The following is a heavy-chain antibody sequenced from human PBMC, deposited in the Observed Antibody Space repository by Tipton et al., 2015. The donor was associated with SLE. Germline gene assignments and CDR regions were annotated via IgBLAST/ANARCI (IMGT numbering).Heavy chain of an antibody. CDR2: VYYSGNT. CDR1: GGSISSSSNY. J-gene: IGHJ4*02. V-gene: IGHV4-39*07. Sequence: TLSLTCTVSGGSISSSSNYWGWIRQPPGKGLEWIGSVYYSGNTHYNPSLKSRVTISVDTSKNQFSLKLSSVTAADTAVYFCAREIALGGFDFWGQGMLVTVSS. CDR3: AREIALGGFDF. D-gene: IGHD2-21*01.